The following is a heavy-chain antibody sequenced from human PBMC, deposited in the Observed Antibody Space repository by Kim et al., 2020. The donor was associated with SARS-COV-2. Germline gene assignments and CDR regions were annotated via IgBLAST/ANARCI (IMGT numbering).Heavy chain of an antibody. CDR3: ARGRRTPFDY. CDR2: GT. Sequence: GTNYAQKFQGRVTMTRDTSISTAYMELSRLRSDDTAVYYCARGRRTPFDYWGQGTLVTVSS. V-gene: IGHV1-2*02. J-gene: IGHJ4*02.